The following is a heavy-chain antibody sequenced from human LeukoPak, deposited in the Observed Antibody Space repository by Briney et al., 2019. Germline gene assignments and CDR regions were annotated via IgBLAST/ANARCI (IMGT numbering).Heavy chain of an antibody. D-gene: IGHD1-1*01. CDR3: AKYSTSWNTRTGFDY. V-gene: IGHV3-23*01. J-gene: IGHJ4*02. Sequence: GGSLRLSCAASGFIFKDYWMIWVRQAPGKGLEWVSAISGSGGSTYYADSVKGRFTISRDNSKNTLYLQMNSLRAEDTAVYYCAKYSTSWNTRTGFDYWGQGTLVTVSS. CDR1: GFIFKDYW. CDR2: ISGSGGST.